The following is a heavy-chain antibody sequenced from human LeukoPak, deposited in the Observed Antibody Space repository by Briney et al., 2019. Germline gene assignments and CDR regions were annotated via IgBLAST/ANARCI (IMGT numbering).Heavy chain of an antibody. D-gene: IGHD6-13*01. CDR2: ISAYNGNT. Sequence: ASVKVSCKASGYTFTSYGISWVRQAPGQGLEWMGWISAYNGNTNYAQKLQGRVTMTTGTSTSTAYMELRSLRSDDTAVYYCARGLGSSSWYLNDYYYYYMDVWGKGTTVTISS. CDR1: GYTFTSYG. V-gene: IGHV1-18*01. CDR3: ARGLGSSSWYLNDYYYYYMDV. J-gene: IGHJ6*03.